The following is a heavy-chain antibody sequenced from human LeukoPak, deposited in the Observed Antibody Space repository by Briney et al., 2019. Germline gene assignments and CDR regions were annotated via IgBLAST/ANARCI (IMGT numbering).Heavy chain of an antibody. CDR2: IYYSGST. CDR3: ASQGWYSNYYFDN. D-gene: IGHD4-11*01. V-gene: IGHV4-39*01. J-gene: IGHJ4*02. CDR1: GGSISSSSYY. Sequence: SETLSLTCTVSGGSISSSSYYWGWIRQPPGKGLEWIGSIYYSGSTYYNSSLKGRVTISVDTSRNQFSLKLNSVTAADTAVYYCASQGWYSNYYFDNWGQGTLVTVSS.